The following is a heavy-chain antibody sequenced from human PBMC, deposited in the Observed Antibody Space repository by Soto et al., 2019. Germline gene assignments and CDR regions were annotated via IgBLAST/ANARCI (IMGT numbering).Heavy chain of an antibody. J-gene: IGHJ5*02. CDR2: ISYDGSNK. D-gene: IGHD3-10*01. CDR1: GFTFSSYG. CDR3: AKSPPYGSGSYLVS. Sequence: QVQLVESGGGVVQPGRSLRLSCAASGFTFSSYGMHWVRQAPGKGLEWVAVISYDGSNKYYADSVKGRFTISRDNSKNPLYLTMNRLRAEDTAVYYCAKSPPYGSGSYLVSWGQGALVTVSS. V-gene: IGHV3-30*18.